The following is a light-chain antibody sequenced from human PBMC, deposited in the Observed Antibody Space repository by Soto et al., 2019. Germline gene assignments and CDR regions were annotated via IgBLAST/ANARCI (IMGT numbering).Light chain of an antibody. CDR2: STS. V-gene: IGLV7-43*01. CDR3: LLFHDDAWV. CDR1: TGAVTSGNY. J-gene: IGLJ3*02. Sequence: QTVVTQEPSLTVSPGGTVTLTCASSTGAVTSGNYPNWFQQKPGQAPRALIYSTSNKYSWTPARFSGSLLGGKTALTLSGVQPEDEADYYCLLFHDDAWVFGGGTQLTVL.